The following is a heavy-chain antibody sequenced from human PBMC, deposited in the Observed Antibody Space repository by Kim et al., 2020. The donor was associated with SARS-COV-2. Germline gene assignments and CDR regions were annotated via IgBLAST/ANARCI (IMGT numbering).Heavy chain of an antibody. CDR3: AKDMITFGGVIVRPYYYYGMDV. CDR1: GFTFGDYA. J-gene: IGHJ6*02. CDR2: ISWNSGSI. Sequence: GGSLRLSCAASGFTFGDYAMHWVRQAPGKGLEWVSGISWNSGSIGYADSVKGRFTISRDNAKNSLYLQMNSLRAEDTALYYCAKDMITFGGVIVRPYYYYGMDVWGQGTTVTVSS. D-gene: IGHD3-16*02. V-gene: IGHV3-9*01.